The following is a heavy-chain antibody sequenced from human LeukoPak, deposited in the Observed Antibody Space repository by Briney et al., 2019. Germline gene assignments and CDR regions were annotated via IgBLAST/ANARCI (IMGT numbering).Heavy chain of an antibody. V-gene: IGHV3-7*01. CDR1: GFTFSSYW. CDR3: AREEYCSGGSCYTPYYYYYYMDV. Sequence: GGSLRLSCAASGFTFSSYWMSCVRHAPGKGLEWVANIKQDGSEKYYVDSVKGRFTISRDNAKNSLYLQLNSLRAEDTAVYYCAREEYCSGGSCYTPYYYYYYMDVWGKGTTVTVSS. CDR2: IKQDGSEK. D-gene: IGHD2-15*01. J-gene: IGHJ6*03.